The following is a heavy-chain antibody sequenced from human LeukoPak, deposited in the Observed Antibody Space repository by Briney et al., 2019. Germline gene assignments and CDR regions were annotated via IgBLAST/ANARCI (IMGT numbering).Heavy chain of an antibody. J-gene: IGHJ6*03. D-gene: IGHD1-14*01. Sequence: SETLSLACTISGGSISSYYWNWIREPPGKGLEWIGYIYYSGSTNYNPSLKSRVTISVDTSKNQFSLKLSSVTAADTAVYYCAREPLDDYYMDVWGKGTTVTVSS. CDR1: GGSISSYY. CDR2: IYYSGST. CDR3: AREPLDDYYMDV. V-gene: IGHV4-59*01.